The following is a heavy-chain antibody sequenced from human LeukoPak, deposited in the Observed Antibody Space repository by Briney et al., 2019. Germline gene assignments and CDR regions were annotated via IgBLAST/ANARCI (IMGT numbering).Heavy chain of an antibody. CDR1: GFTFSSYA. Sequence: PGGSLRLTCAGSGFTFSSYAMRWVRQAPGKGLEWVSSISGSGDNTYNAASVKGRFTISRDNSKNTLYLQINSLRAEDTAVYYCAKDRSCTNDICHGDFDYWGQGTLVTVSS. CDR3: AKDRSCTNDICHGDFDY. D-gene: IGHD2-8*01. V-gene: IGHV3-23*01. CDR2: ISGSGDNT. J-gene: IGHJ4*02.